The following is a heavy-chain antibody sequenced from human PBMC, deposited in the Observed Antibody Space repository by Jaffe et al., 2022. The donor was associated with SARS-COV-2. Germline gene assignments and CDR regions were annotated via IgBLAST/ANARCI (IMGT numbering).Heavy chain of an antibody. Sequence: QVQLQQWGAGLLKPSETLSLTCAVYGGSFSGYYWSWIRQPPGKGLEWIGEINHSGSTNYNPSLKSRVTISVDTSKNQFSLKLSSVTAADTAVYYCARYGSGSYYLGAFDIWGQGTMVTVSS. CDR2: INHSGST. J-gene: IGHJ3*02. CDR3: ARYGSGSYYLGAFDI. CDR1: GGSFSGYY. D-gene: IGHD3-10*01. V-gene: IGHV4-34*01.